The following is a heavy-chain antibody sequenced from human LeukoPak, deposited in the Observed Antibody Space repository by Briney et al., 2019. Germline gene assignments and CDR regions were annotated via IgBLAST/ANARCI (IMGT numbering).Heavy chain of an antibody. CDR2: IRYDGSNK. J-gene: IGHJ5*02. CDR3: AKRDCSGGSCYGGNWFDP. CDR1: GFTFSSYG. V-gene: IGHV3-30*02. D-gene: IGHD2-15*01. Sequence: GGSLRPSCAASGFTFSSYGMHWVRRAPGKGLEWVAFIRYDGSNKYYADSVKGRFTISRDNSKNTLYLQMNSLRAEDTAVYYCAKRDCSGGSCYGGNWFDPWGQGTLVTVSS.